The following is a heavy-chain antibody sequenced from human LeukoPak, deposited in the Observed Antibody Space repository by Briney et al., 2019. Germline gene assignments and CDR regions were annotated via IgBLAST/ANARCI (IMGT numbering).Heavy chain of an antibody. V-gene: IGHV1-18*01. CDR1: GGTFSSYA. D-gene: IGHD3-16*01. J-gene: IGHJ4*02. Sequence: ASVKVSCKASGGTFSSYAISWVRQAPGQGLEWMGWISAYNGNTNYAQKLQGRVTMTTDTSTSTAYMELRSLRSDDTAVYYCASSSWGVGEFDYWGQGTLVTVSS. CDR2: ISAYNGNT. CDR3: ASSSWGVGEFDY.